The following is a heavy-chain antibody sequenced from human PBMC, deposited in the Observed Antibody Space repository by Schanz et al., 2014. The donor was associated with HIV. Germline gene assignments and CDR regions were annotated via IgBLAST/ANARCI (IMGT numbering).Heavy chain of an antibody. CDR3: ANTEYPYSSSSDYYYGMDV. J-gene: IGHJ6*02. CDR2: ISFDGSNK. CDR1: GFSFSNYG. Sequence: QVQLLESGGGVVQPVLRLSCAASGFSFSNYGMHWVRQAPGKGLEWVAVISFDGSNKYYADSVKGRFTISRDNSKNMLFLQMNSLRAQDTAVYYCANTEYPYSSSSDYYYGMDVWGQGTTVTVSS. V-gene: IGHV3-30*18. D-gene: IGHD6-6*01.